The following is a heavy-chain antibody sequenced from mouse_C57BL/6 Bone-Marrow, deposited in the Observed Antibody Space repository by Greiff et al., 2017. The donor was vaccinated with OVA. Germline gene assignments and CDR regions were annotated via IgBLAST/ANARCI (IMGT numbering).Heavy chain of an antibody. CDR2: INPNNGGT. CDR1: GYTFTDYN. V-gene: IGHV1-22*01. CDR3: ARGGPDGYFAY. D-gene: IGHD2-3*01. J-gene: IGHJ3*01. Sequence: EVKLEESGPELVKPGASVKMSCKASGYTFTDYNMHWVKQSHGKSLEWIGYINPNNGGTSYNQKFKGKATLTVNKSSSTAYMELRSLTSEDSAVYYCARGGPDGYFAYWGQGTLVTVSA.